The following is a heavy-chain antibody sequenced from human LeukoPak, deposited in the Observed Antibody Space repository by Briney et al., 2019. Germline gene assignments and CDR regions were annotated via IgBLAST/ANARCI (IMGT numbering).Heavy chain of an antibody. CDR1: GFTFSYFW. CDR2: IKQLQCEK. CDR3: ARAPYNSGYDRFDY. V-gene: IGHV3-7*01. J-gene: IGHJ4*02. D-gene: IGHD6-19*01. Sequence: SLRLSCAASGFTFSYFWMSWVRQAPGKGLEWVANIKQLQCEKYYMESVSDRFIISRDNAKNSLYLQMISLRAEDTAVYYCARAPYNSGYDRFDYWGQGTLVTVSA.